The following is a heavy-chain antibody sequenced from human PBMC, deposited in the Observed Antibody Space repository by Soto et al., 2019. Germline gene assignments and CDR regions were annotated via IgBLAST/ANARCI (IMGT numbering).Heavy chain of an antibody. CDR1: GGSISSYY. J-gene: IGHJ4*02. Sequence: KQSQTLSLTCTVSGGSISSYYWSWIRQPPGKGLEWIGYIYYSGSTNYNPSLKSRVTISVDTSKNQFSLKLSSVTAADTAVYYCARVGSHFLYGDYVPFDYWGQGTLVTVSS. D-gene: IGHD4-17*01. V-gene: IGHV4-59*01. CDR2: IYYSGST. CDR3: ARVGSHFLYGDYVPFDY.